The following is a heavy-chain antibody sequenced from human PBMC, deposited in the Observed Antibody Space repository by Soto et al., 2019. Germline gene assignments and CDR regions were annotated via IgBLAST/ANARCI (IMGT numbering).Heavy chain of an antibody. CDR1: GASISGFY. V-gene: IGHV4-4*07. J-gene: IGHJ5*02. Sequence: ATLSLTCTFSGASISGFYWSWIRKSAGKGLEWIGRIYATGTTDYNPSLKSRVMMSVDTSKKQFSLKLRSVTAADTAVYYCVRYGTKTLRDWFDPWGQGISVTVSS. CDR2: IYATGTT. CDR3: VRYGTKTLRDWFDP. D-gene: IGHD1-1*01.